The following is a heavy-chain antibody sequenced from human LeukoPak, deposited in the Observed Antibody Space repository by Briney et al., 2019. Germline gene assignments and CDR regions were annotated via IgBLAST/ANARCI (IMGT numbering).Heavy chain of an antibody. J-gene: IGHJ5*02. D-gene: IGHD1-1*01. CDR3: ARGLSRPINWRFRLNWFDP. CDR2: INHSGST. Sequence: PSETLSLTXAVYGGSFSGYYWSWIRQPPGKGLEWIGEINHSGSTNYNPSLKSRVTISVDTSKNQFSLKLSSVTAADTAVYYCARGLSRPINWRFRLNWFDPWGQGTLVTVSS. V-gene: IGHV4-34*01. CDR1: GGSFSGYY.